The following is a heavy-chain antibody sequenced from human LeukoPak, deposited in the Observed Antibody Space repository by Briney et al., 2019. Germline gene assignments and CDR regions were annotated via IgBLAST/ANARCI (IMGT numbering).Heavy chain of an antibody. Sequence: GKSLRLSCAASGFSFSSHGMHWVRQAPGKGLQWVAVISFDGSNTYYLDSVQGRFTISRDNFKNTLYLQMNSLRAEDTAVYYCARDQGVYYYYGMDVWGQGTTVTVSS. CDR2: ISFDGSNT. V-gene: IGHV3-30*03. CDR3: ARDQGVYYYYGMDV. J-gene: IGHJ6*02. CDR1: GFSFSSHG.